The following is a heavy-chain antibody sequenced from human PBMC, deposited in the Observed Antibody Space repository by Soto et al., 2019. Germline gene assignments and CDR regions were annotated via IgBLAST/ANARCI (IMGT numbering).Heavy chain of an antibody. J-gene: IGHJ5*02. CDR1: VFTFSNFW. CDR3: AREGDCSGGSCYSGLHS. D-gene: IGHD2-15*01. V-gene: IGHV3-7*01. Sequence: GESLKISCAASVFTFSNFWMSWVRQAPGKGLEWVANIKHDGGETYYVDSVKGRFTISRDNAKNSLYLQMYSLRAEDKGVYYCAREGDCSGGSCYSGLHSWGQGTLVTVSS. CDR2: IKHDGGET.